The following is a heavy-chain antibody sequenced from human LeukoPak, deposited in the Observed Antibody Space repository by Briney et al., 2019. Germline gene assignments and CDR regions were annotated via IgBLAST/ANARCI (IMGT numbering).Heavy chain of an antibody. Sequence: GGSLRLSCAVSGFTFSDYWMSWVRQAPGKGLEWVANIKQDGSEKNYVDSVKGRFTISRDSAQNSVDLQMNSLRAEDTAVYYCALLSGWDLDYWGQGTLVTVSS. J-gene: IGHJ4*02. CDR3: ALLSGWDLDY. D-gene: IGHD6-19*01. V-gene: IGHV3-7*01. CDR2: IKQDGSEK. CDR1: GFTFSDYW.